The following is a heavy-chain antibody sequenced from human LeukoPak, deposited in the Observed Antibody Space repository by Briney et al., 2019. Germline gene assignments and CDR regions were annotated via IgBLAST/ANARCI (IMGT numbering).Heavy chain of an antibody. V-gene: IGHV3-23*01. J-gene: IGHJ4*02. CDR1: GFTVSSNY. CDR3: AKDPIITTSESWFDY. CDR2: ISGSGGST. D-gene: IGHD3-3*01. Sequence: GGSLRLSCAASGFTVSSNYMSWVRQAPGKGLERVSAISGSGGSTYYADSVKGRFTISRDNSKNTLYLQMNSLRAEDTAVYYCAKDPIITTSESWFDYWGQGTLVTVSS.